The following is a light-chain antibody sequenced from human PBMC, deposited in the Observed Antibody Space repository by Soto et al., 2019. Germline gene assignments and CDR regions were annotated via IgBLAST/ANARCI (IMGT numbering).Light chain of an antibody. V-gene: IGKV1-9*01. CDR2: EAS. Sequence: DIQFTHSPSFLSASVVDRVTITFLASQCFSTYLAWYQQKPGKAPTLLIYEASILQNWVPSRFSGTESGTEFTLTISSLRPDDFATYYCQQYNDYSAWNFGQGTKVDIK. J-gene: IGKJ1*01. CDR3: QQYNDYSAWN. CDR1: QCFSTY.